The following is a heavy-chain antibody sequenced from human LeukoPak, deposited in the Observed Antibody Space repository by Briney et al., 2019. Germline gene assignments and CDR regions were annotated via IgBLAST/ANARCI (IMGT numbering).Heavy chain of an antibody. CDR2: ISAYNGNT. V-gene: IGHV1-18*01. CDR1: GYTFTSYG. J-gene: IGHJ5*02. D-gene: IGHD3-10*01. CDR3: ARDIWSGSGSYYNWFDP. Sequence: ASVKVSCKASGYTFTSYGISWVRQAPGQGLEWMGWISAYNGNTNYAQKFQGRVTMTTDTSTSTAYMELRSLRSDDTAVYYCARDIWSGSGSYYNWFDPWGQGTLVTVSS.